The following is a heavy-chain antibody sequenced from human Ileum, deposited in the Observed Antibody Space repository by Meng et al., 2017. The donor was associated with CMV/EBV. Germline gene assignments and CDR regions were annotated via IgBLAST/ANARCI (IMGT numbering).Heavy chain of an antibody. V-gene: IGHV4-61*01. CDR2: IYYSGST. CDR3: ARVGKTIFGVVIGFDP. Sequence: YVSSGSDYWSWIRQPPGKGLEWIGYIYYSGSTNYNPSLKSRVTISVDTSKNQFSLKLSSVTAADTAVYYCARVGKTIFGVVIGFDPWGQGTLVTVSS. CDR1: YVSSGSDY. J-gene: IGHJ5*02. D-gene: IGHD3-3*01.